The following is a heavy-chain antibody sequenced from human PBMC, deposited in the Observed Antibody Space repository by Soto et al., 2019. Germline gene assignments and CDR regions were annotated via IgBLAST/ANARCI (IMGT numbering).Heavy chain of an antibody. V-gene: IGHV1-18*01. CDR3: ARDYYDSSGYYPTRGGMDV. CDR2: ISAYNGNT. D-gene: IGHD3-22*01. J-gene: IGHJ6*02. Sequence: ASVKVSCKASGYTFTSYGISWVRQAPGQGLEWMGWISAYNGNTNYAQKLQGRVTMTTDTSTSTAYMELRSLRSDDTAVYYCARDYYDSSGYYPTRGGMDVWGQGTTVTVSS. CDR1: GYTFTSYG.